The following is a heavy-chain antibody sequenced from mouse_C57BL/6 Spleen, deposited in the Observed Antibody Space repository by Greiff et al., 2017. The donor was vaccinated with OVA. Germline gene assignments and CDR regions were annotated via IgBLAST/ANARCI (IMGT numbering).Heavy chain of an antibody. CDR1: GFTFSDYY. V-gene: IGHV5-16*01. CDR2: INYDGSST. D-gene: IGHD1-1*01. J-gene: IGHJ4*01. CDR3: ARDHYYGSSLAMDY. Sequence: EVQVVESEGGLVQPGSSMKLSCTASGFTFSDYYMAWVRQVPEKGLEWVANINYDGSSTYYLDSLKSRFIISRDNAKNILYLQMSSLKSEDTATYYCARDHYYGSSLAMDYWGQGTSVTVSS.